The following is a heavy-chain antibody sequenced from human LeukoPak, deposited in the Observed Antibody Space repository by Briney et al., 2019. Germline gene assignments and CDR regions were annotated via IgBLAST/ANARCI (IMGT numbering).Heavy chain of an antibody. CDR3: VGPDSQYDC. Sequence: GGSLRLSCAASGFTFSVQSMNWVRQAPGKGLEWVSSISSNSLHIFYADSVKGRFTISRDNAKNSLYLQMNNLRAEDTAVYYCVGPDSQYDCWGQGALVTVSS. J-gene: IGHJ4*02. CDR2: ISSNSLHI. D-gene: IGHD3-10*01. V-gene: IGHV3-21*01. CDR1: GFTFSVQS.